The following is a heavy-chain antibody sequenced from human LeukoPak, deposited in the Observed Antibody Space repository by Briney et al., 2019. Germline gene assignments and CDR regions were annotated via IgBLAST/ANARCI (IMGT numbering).Heavy chain of an antibody. D-gene: IGHD1/OR15-1a*01. CDR2: FDPEDGET. J-gene: IGHJ4*02. Sequence: ASVKVSCKVSGYTLTELSMHWVRQAPGKGLEWMGGFDPEDGETIYAQKFQGRVTMTEDTSTDTAYVELSSLRSEDTAVYYCAPINNRKQDFDYWGQGTLVTASS. V-gene: IGHV1-24*01. CDR3: APINNRKQDFDY. CDR1: GYTLTELS.